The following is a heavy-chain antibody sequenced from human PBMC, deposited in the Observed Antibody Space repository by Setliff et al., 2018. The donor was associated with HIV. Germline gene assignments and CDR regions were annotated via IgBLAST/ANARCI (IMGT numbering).Heavy chain of an antibody. J-gene: IGHJ4*02. CDR3: ARSLYDSSDYPMTY. Sequence: SETLSLTCAVYGGSFNDYYWTWIRQPPGKGLEWIGEIDHSGSTKYHASLKSRVTISIDTSKNQISLKLSSVTAADTAVYYCARSLYDSSDYPMTYWGQGTLVTVSS. D-gene: IGHD3-22*01. CDR1: GGSFNDYY. CDR2: IDHSGST. V-gene: IGHV4-34*01.